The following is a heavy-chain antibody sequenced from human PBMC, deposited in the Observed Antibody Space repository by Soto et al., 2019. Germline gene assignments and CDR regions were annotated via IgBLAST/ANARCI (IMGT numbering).Heavy chain of an antibody. CDR2: ISGSGGST. CDR1: GFTFSSYA. CDR3: AKDFGAWSDS. Sequence: GGSLRLSCAASGFTFSSYAMSWVRQAPGKGLEWVSAISGSGGSTYYADSVKGRFTISRDNSKHTLSLQMDSLRVEDTAVYYCAKDFGAWSDSWGQGTLVTVSS. V-gene: IGHV3-23*01. D-gene: IGHD3-10*01. J-gene: IGHJ5*01.